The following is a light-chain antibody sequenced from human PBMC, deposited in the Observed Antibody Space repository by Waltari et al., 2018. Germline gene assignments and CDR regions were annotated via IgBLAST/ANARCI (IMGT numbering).Light chain of an antibody. J-gene: IGKJ5*01. CDR3: QHLNSYPIT. Sequence: DIQLTQSPSFLSASVGDRVTITCRASQGISTFLAWYQQKPGKAPKGLIYAASTLQSGVPSRFSGSGSGTEFTLTISSLQPEDFATYYCQHLNSYPITFGQGTRLEIK. CDR2: AAS. V-gene: IGKV1-9*01. CDR1: QGISTF.